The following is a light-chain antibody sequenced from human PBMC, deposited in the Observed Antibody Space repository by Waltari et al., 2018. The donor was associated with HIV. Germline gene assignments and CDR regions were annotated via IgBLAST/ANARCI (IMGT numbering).Light chain of an antibody. V-gene: IGKV1-39*01. Sequence: DIQMTQSLPALSASVGARVIITCRASQNIGTYLNWYQQRPGEAPKVLIYRASTLQSGVSSRFSGSGSGTEFTLTITSLQSEDFASYSCQQSFSSPTFGPGTKLEI. CDR2: RAS. CDR3: QQSFSSPT. CDR1: QNIGTY. J-gene: IGKJ3*01.